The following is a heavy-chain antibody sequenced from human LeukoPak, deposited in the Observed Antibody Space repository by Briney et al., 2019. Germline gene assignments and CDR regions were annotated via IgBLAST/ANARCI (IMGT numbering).Heavy chain of an antibody. V-gene: IGHV1-18*04. D-gene: IGHD3-9*01. CDR2: ISAYNGNT. J-gene: IGHJ4*02. CDR1: GYTFTSYG. CDR3: ARVTPGGYEGFDWLENFDY. Sequence: ASVKVSCKASGYTFTSYGISWVRQAPGQGLEWMGWISAYNGNTNYAQKLQGRVTMTTDTSTSTAYMELRSLRSDDTAVYYCARVTPGGYEGFDWLENFDYWGQGTLVTGSS.